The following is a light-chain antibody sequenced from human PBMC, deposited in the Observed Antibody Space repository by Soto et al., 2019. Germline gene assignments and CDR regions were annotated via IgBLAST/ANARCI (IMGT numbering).Light chain of an antibody. J-gene: IGLJ1*01. V-gene: IGLV1-44*01. Sequence: QSVLTQPPSASGTPGQRVTISCSGSSSNIGSNTVNWYQQLPGTSPKLLIYNNNQRQSGVPDRFSGCKSVTSASLASSRLQAEVEAYYYCEAWDNSRNYLFFATGAKVTVL. CDR1: SSNIGSNT. CDR3: EAWDNSRNYLF. CDR2: NNN.